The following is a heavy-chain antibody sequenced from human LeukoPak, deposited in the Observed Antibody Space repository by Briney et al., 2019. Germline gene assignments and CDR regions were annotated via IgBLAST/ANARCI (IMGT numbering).Heavy chain of an antibody. Sequence: PGGSLRLSCAASGFTFSSYAMSWVRQAPGKGLEWVSVISGSGGSTYHADSVKGRFTISRDNSKNTLYLQMNSLRAEDTAVYYCAKSGTTGTPYYYYYMDVWGKGTTVTVSS. D-gene: IGHD1-1*01. CDR2: ISGSGGST. V-gene: IGHV3-23*01. CDR3: AKSGTTGTPYYYYYMDV. J-gene: IGHJ6*03. CDR1: GFTFSSYA.